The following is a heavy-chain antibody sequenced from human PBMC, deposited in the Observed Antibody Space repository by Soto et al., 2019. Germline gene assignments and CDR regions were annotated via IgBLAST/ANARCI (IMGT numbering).Heavy chain of an antibody. Sequence: LILSCAASGFSVSIYMSWVRQAPGKGLEWVSTLSDRGTSHYADSVTGRFSVSRDNSKNTLYLQMNGLRVDDTAIYYCAGDYASGAYDFRGQGTQVTVSS. CDR1: GFSVSIY. V-gene: IGHV3-53*01. CDR3: AGDYASGAYDF. J-gene: IGHJ4*02. D-gene: IGHD5-12*01. CDR2: LSDRGTS.